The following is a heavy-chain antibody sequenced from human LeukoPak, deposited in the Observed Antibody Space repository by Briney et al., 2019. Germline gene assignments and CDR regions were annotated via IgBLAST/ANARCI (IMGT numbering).Heavy chain of an antibody. Sequence: SETLSLTCAVSGASITSHPWNWVRQPPGKGLEWSGETYNSGTGTYKPSLRSRVTMFFDESKNHFSLKLNSVTAADTAVYYCARGGSWDFDYWGQGVLVIVSS. D-gene: IGHD1-26*01. CDR2: TYNSGTG. CDR1: GASITSHPW. J-gene: IGHJ4*02. CDR3: ARGGSWDFDY. V-gene: IGHV4-4*02.